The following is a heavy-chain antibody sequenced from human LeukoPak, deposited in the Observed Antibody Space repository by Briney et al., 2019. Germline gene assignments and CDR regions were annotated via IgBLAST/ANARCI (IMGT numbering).Heavy chain of an antibody. V-gene: IGHV4-31*03. CDR2: IYYSGST. D-gene: IGHD6-19*01. CDR1: GGSISSGGYY. CDR3: ARDVLSIAVAGKTYYYYGMDV. Sequence: SETLSLTCTVSGGSISSGGYYWSWIRQHPEKGLEWIGYIYYSGSTYYNPSLKSRVTISVDTSKNQFSLKLSSVTAADTAVYYCARDVLSIAVAGKTYYYYGMDVWGQGTTVTVSS. J-gene: IGHJ6*02.